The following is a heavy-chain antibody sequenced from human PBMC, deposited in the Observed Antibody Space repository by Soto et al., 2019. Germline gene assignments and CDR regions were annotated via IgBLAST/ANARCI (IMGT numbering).Heavy chain of an antibody. V-gene: IGHV1-46*01. Sequence: QVQLVQSGAEVKKPGASVKVSCKASGYIFTAYSMHWVRQAPVQGLEWMGVVNPSGGSTNYAQKSQGRITMTRDTSTSTVYMDLSALTSEDTAVYYCAREENCSDGICYSEYFQRWGQGTLVTVSS. J-gene: IGHJ1*01. CDR3: AREENCSDGICYSEYFQR. CDR1: GYIFTAYS. D-gene: IGHD2-15*01. CDR2: VNPSGGST.